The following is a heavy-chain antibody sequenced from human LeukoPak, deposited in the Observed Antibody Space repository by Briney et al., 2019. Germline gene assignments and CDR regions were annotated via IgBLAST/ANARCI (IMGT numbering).Heavy chain of an antibody. D-gene: IGHD3-22*01. J-gene: IGHJ4*02. CDR3: ASQVSYYDSSGYYAFDY. Sequence: GGSLRLSCAASGFTFSDYYMSWIRQAPGKGLEWVSYISSSGSTIYYADSVKGRFTISRDNAKNSLYLQMNSLRAEGTAVYYCASQVSYYDSSGYYAFDYWGQGTLVTVSS. V-gene: IGHV3-11*04. CDR2: ISSSGSTI. CDR1: GFTFSDYY.